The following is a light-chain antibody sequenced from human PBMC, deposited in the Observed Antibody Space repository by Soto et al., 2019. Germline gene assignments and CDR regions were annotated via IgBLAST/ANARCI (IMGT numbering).Light chain of an antibody. Sequence: ELVLTQSPGTLSLSPGERATLSCRASQSVSSSYLAWYQQKPGQAPRLLIYGASSRATGIPDRFSGSGSGTDFTLTISRLEPEDFAVYYCQQYGSSPGTFDQGTKVEIK. CDR1: QSVSSSY. CDR2: GAS. CDR3: QQYGSSPGT. J-gene: IGKJ1*01. V-gene: IGKV3-20*01.